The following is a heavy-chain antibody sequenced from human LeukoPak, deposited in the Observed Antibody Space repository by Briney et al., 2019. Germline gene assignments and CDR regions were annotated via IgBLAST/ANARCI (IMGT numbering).Heavy chain of an antibody. CDR3: TTGATYSPGAFDI. V-gene: IGHV3-53*01. J-gene: IGHJ3*02. CDR1: GFTVSSNY. D-gene: IGHD3-16*01. CDR2: IYSGGST. Sequence: GGSLRLSCAASGFTVSSNYMSWVRQAPGKGLEWVSVIYSGGSTYYADSVKGRFTISRDDSQNTLFLQMNSLKTEDTAVYYCTTGATYSPGAFDIWGQGTMVTVSS.